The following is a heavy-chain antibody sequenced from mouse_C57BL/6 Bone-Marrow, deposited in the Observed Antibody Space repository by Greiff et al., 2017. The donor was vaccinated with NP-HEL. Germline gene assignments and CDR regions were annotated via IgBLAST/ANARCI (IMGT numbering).Heavy chain of an antibody. D-gene: IGHD2-5*01. J-gene: IGHJ2*01. CDR1: GYTFTDYY. CDR2: INPNNGGT. CDR3: ARDYDSNPYYFDY. Sequence: EVQLQQSGPELVKPGASVKISCKASGYTFTDYYMNWVKQSHGKSLEWIGDINPNNGGTSYNQKFKGKATLTVDKSSSTAYMELRSLTSEDSAVYYCARDYDSNPYYFDYWGQGTTLTVSS. V-gene: IGHV1-26*01.